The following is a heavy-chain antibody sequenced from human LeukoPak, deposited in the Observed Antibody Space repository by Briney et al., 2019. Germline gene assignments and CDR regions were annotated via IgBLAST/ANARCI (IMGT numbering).Heavy chain of an antibody. CDR2: IKEDGSQK. Sequence: GGSLRLSCAASGFTFDNYWMTWVRQAPGKGLEWVGMIKEDGSQKYYVDSVRGRFTVSRDNAKNSLYLEMNSLRAEDAAVYYCARDWEGSSWYFVSDAFDIWGQGTMVTVS. CDR3: ARDWEGSSWYFVSDAFDI. CDR1: GFTFDNYW. V-gene: IGHV3-7*03. J-gene: IGHJ3*02. D-gene: IGHD6-13*01.